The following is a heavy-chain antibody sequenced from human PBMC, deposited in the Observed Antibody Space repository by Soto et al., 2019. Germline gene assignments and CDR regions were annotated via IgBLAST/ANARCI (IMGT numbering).Heavy chain of an antibody. J-gene: IGHJ4*02. CDR2: IYYSGST. D-gene: IGHD3-10*01. CDR1: GGSISSYY. CDR3: ARGGSRGDY. Sequence: QVQLQESGPGLVKASETLSLTCTVSGGSISSYYWSWIRQPPGKGLEWIGYIYYSGSTKYNPSLRIRVPISVDTPKNQFSRRLRSVPAAAPAGYYCARGGSRGDYWGQGTLVTVSS. V-gene: IGHV4-59*01.